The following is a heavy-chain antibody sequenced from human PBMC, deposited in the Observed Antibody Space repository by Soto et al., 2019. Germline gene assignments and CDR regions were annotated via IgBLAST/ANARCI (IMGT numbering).Heavy chain of an antibody. CDR1: GGSISSSNW. CDR3: ASCYYDSSGSLDY. J-gene: IGHJ4*02. CDR2: IYHSGST. V-gene: IGHV4-4*02. D-gene: IGHD3-22*01. Sequence: PSETLSLTCAVSGGSISSSNWWSWVRQPPGKGLEWIGEIYHSGSTNYNPSLKSRVTISVDKSKNQFSLKLSSVTAADTAVYYCASCYYDSSGSLDYWGQGTLVTV.